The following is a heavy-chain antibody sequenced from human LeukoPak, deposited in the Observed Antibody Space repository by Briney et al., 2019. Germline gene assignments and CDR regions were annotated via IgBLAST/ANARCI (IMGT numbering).Heavy chain of an antibody. CDR3: ATGGIAAAGTGY. D-gene: IGHD6-13*01. Sequence: ASVTVSCKASGYTFTSYYMHWVRQAPGQGLEWMGIINPSGGSTSYAQKFQGRVTMTRDTSTSTAYMELSSLRSEDTAVYYCATGGIAAAGTGYWGQGTLVTVSS. V-gene: IGHV1-46*01. CDR2: INPSGGST. J-gene: IGHJ4*02. CDR1: GYTFTSYY.